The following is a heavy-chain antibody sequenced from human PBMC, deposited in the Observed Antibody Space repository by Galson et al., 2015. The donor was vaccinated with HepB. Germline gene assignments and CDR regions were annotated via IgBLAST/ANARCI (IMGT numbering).Heavy chain of an antibody. J-gene: IGHJ4*02. V-gene: IGHV3-48*01. CDR2: ISSSSSTI. CDR3: ARDDYGDPFDY. D-gene: IGHD4-17*01. CDR1: GFTFSSYS. Sequence: SLRLSCAASGFTFSSYSMNWVRQAPGKGLEWVSYISSSSSTIYYADSVKGRFTISRDNAKNSLYLQMNSLRAEDTAVYYCARDDYGDPFDYWGQGTLVTVSS.